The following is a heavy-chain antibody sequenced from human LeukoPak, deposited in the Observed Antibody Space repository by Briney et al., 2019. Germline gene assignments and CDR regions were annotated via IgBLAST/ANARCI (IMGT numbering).Heavy chain of an antibody. V-gene: IGHV3-48*04. CDR3: ARVLRTCSGGSCYASGAFDI. Sequence: PGGSLRLSCAASGFTFSSYSMNWVRQAPGKGLEWVSYISSSGTTIYYADSVKGRFTISRDNAKNSLYLQMNSLKAEDTAMYYCARVLRTCSGGSCYASGAFDIWGQGTMVTVSS. J-gene: IGHJ3*02. D-gene: IGHD2-15*01. CDR1: GFTFSSYS. CDR2: ISSSGTTI.